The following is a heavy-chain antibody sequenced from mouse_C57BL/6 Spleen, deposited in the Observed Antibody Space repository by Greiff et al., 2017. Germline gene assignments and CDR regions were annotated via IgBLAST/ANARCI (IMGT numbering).Heavy chain of an antibody. D-gene: IGHD2-3*01. J-gene: IGHJ4*01. CDR1: GFTFSDYG. CDR2: ISSGSSTI. CDR3: ARTDGYYYAMDY. Sequence: EVQLVESGGGLVKPGGSLKLSCAASGFTFSDYGMHWVRQAPEKGLEWVAYISSGSSTIYYADTVKGRFTISRDNAKNTLFLQMTSLRSEDTAMSYCARTDGYYYAMDYWGQGTSVTVSS. V-gene: IGHV5-17*01.